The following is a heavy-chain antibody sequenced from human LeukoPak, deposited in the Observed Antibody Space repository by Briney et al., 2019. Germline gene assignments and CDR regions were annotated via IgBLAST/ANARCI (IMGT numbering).Heavy chain of an antibody. D-gene: IGHD5-18*01. Sequence: SETLSLTCAVSGYSISSGYYWGWIRQPPGKGLEWIGYIYYSGSTNYNPSLKSRVTISVDTSKNQFSLKLSSVTAADTAVYYCARVDTAMVGGYYYYGMDVWGKGTTVTVSS. CDR1: GYSISSGYY. V-gene: IGHV4-38-2*01. CDR2: IYYSGST. CDR3: ARVDTAMVGGYYYYGMDV. J-gene: IGHJ6*04.